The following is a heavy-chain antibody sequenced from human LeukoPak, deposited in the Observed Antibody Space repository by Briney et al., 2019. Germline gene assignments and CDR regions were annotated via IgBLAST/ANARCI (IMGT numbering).Heavy chain of an antibody. D-gene: IGHD3-22*01. CDR2: IIPIFGTA. CDR3: ARGWGGSHYYDSSGYSSWFDP. V-gene: IGHV1-69*06. CDR1: GGTFSSYA. J-gene: IGHJ5*02. Sequence: ASVKVSCKASGGTFSSYAISWVRQAPGQGLEWMGGIIPIFGTANYAQKFQGRVTITADKSTSTAYMELSSLRSEDTAVYYCARGWGGSHYYDSSGYSSWFDPLGQGTLVTVSS.